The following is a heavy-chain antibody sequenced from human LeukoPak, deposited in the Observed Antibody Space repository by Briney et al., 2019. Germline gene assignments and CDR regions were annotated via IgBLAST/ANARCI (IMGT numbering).Heavy chain of an antibody. J-gene: IGHJ4*02. D-gene: IGHD6-19*01. V-gene: IGHV3-30-3*01. Sequence: GGSLRLSCAASGFTFSSYAIHWVRQAPGKGLEWVAVISYDGSNKYYADSVKGRFTISRDNSKNTLYLQMNSLRAEDTAVYYCARAVVAGDFDYWGQGTLVTVSS. CDR3: ARAVVAGDFDY. CDR2: ISYDGSNK. CDR1: GFTFSSYA.